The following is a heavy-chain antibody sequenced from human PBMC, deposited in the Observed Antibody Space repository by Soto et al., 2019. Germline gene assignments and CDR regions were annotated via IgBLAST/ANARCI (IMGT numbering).Heavy chain of an antibody. V-gene: IGHV1-2*04. CDR3: ARAPLRGYCSGGSCYRDYYYYYYMDV. J-gene: IGHJ6*03. CDR2: IKPNIGGT. Sequence: ASVKVSCKASGYTFTGYYMHWVRQAPGQGLEWKGWIKPNIGGTIYSQMFQCWVIMTRDTSISTAYMELSRLRSDDTAVYYCARAPLRGYCSGGSCYRDYYYYYYMDVWGKGTTVTVSS. CDR1: GYTFTGYY. D-gene: IGHD2-15*01.